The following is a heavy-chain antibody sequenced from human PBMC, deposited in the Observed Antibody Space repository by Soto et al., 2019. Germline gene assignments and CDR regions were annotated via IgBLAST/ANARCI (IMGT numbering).Heavy chain of an antibody. CDR3: ARDGGYGDYDC. CDR2: INNNGHST. Sequence: HPGGSLRLSCAASGFTFSTYVMHWVRQAPGKGLEYVSAINNNGHSTYYANSVKGRFTISRDNSKNTLYLQMGGLRGEDMAVYYCARDGGYGDYDCWGQGT. D-gene: IGHD4-17*01. CDR1: GFTFSTYV. V-gene: IGHV3-64*01. J-gene: IGHJ4*02.